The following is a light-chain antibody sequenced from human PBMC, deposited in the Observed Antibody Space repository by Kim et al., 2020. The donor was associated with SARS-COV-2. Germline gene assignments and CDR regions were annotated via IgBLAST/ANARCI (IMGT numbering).Light chain of an antibody. CDR2: DVS. CDR1: SSYVGGYNY. Sequence: SPGQSVTISCTGTSSYVGGYNYVSLYLQHPGKAPKLMLYDVSKRPSGVPDRFSGSKSGNTASLTISGLQAEDEADYYCCSYAGSYVFGTGTKVTVL. V-gene: IGLV2-11*01. J-gene: IGLJ1*01. CDR3: CSYAGSYV.